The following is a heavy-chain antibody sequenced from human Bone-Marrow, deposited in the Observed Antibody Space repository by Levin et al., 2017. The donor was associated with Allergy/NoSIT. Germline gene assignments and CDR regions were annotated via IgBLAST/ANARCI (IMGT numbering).Heavy chain of an antibody. D-gene: IGHD2-21*01. CDR2: VNSDERNT. V-gene: IGHV3-74*01. Sequence: PGESLKISCTVSGFTFSSYWMHWVRQVPGKGLVWVSRVNSDERNTDYADSVEGRFTISRDNAKNTLYLDMNNVKAEDAGVYFCARSTWGYLGYYDSWGQGIQVTVSS. CDR3: ARSTWGYLGYYDS. CDR1: GFTFSSYW. J-gene: IGHJ4*02.